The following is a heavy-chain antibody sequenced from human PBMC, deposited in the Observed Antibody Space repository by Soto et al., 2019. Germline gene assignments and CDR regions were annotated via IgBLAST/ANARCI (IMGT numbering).Heavy chain of an antibody. V-gene: IGHV4-61*01. CDR3: ASVGIRGLENWFDP. CDR1: GGSVSSGSYY. D-gene: IGHD3-10*01. J-gene: IGHJ5*02. Sequence: QVQLQESGPGLVKPSETLSLTCTVSGGSVSSGSYYWSWIRQPPGKGLEWIGFVYYSGSTNYNPSVKSRVTISVDTSKNQFSLKLSSVTAADTAVYYCASVGIRGLENWFDPWGRGTLVTVSS. CDR2: VYYSGST.